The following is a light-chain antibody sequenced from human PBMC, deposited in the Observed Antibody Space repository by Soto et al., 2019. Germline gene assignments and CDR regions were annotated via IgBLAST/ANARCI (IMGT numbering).Light chain of an antibody. CDR2: EVR. V-gene: IGLV2-14*01. J-gene: IGLJ2*01. CDR3: SSYTSKSSLI. CDR1: IRDVGAYNL. Sequence: LTQTSSVSGSPGQSITISCARTIRDVGAYNLVSWYQQHPGRAPQLIIYEVRNRPSGISFRFSGSKSGNTASLTISGLQAEDEADYYCSSYTSKSSLIFGGGTKVTVL.